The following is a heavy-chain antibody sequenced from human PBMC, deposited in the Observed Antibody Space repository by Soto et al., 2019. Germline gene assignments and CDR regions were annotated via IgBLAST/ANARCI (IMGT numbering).Heavy chain of an antibody. CDR3: ARGLEALSIDY. J-gene: IGHJ4*02. D-gene: IGHD6-6*01. CDR2: ISYDGSNK. CDR1: GFTFSSYA. V-gene: IGHV3-30-3*01. Sequence: GGSLRLSCAASGFTFSSYAMHWVRQAPGKGLEWVAVISYDGSNKYYADSVKGRFTISRDNSKNTLYLQMNSLRAEDTAVYYCARGLEALSIDYWGQGTLVTVSS.